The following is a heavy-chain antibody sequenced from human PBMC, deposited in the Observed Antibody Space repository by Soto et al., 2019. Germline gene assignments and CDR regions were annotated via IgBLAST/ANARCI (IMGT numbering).Heavy chain of an antibody. CDR2: IMPIFGRP. CDR1: GGTFNNYA. J-gene: IGHJ6*02. Sequence: QVQLVQSGAEVKKPGSSVKVSCKASGGTFNNYAFSWVRQAPGQGLEWLGGIMPIFGRPDYAQKFRDRVTITADXAXTXAXXELSSLRSEDTAVYYCATWLQEAGIGGNYYYGMDVWGQGTTVTVSS. D-gene: IGHD6-19*01. V-gene: IGHV1-69*12. CDR3: ATWLQEAGIGGNYYYGMDV.